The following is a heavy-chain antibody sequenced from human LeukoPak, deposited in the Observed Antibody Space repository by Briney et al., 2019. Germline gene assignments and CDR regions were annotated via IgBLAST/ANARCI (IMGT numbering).Heavy chain of an antibody. Sequence: PGGSLRLSCSASGFTFSSYSMNWVRQAPGKGLEWVSSISSSSSYIYYADSVKGRFTISRDNAKNSLYLQMNSLRAEDTAVYYCARATGYSSGWDFDYWGQGTLVTVSS. CDR2: ISSSSSYI. V-gene: IGHV3-21*01. J-gene: IGHJ4*02. D-gene: IGHD6-19*01. CDR3: ARATGYSSGWDFDY. CDR1: GFTFSSYS.